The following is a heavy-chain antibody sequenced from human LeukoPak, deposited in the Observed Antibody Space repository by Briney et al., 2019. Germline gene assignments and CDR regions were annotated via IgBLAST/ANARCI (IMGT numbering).Heavy chain of an antibody. D-gene: IGHD2/OR15-2a*01. CDR2: VYYSGST. V-gene: IGHV4-39*01. CDR3: ARRAYSGYYYYFDY. CDR1: GDSITSSSYY. Sequence: PSETLSLTCSVSGDSITSSSYYWDWIRQPPGKGLEWIGSVYYSGSTYYNPSLKSRITISVDTSKNQFSLNVTSVTAADTAVYYCARRAYSGYYYYFDYWGRGALVTVSS. J-gene: IGHJ4*02.